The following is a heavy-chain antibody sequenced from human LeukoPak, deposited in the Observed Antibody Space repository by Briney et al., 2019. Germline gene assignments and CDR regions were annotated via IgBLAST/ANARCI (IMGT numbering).Heavy chain of an antibody. CDR1: GGSISSYY. Sequence: SETLSLTCTVSGGSISSYYWSWIRQPAGKGLEWIGRIYTSESTNYNPSLKSRVTMSVDTSKNQFPLKLSSVTAADTAVYYCARESIVVVVAATNWFDPWGQGTLVTVSS. D-gene: IGHD2-15*01. V-gene: IGHV4-4*07. CDR2: IYTSEST. J-gene: IGHJ5*02. CDR3: ARESIVVVVAATNWFDP.